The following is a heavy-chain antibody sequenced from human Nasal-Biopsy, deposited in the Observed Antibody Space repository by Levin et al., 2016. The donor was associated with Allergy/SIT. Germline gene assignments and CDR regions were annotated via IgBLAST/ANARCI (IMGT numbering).Heavy chain of an antibody. D-gene: IGHD3-9*01. V-gene: IGHV4-4*02. CDR3: SSRTFYDNLTGYYFDS. J-gene: IGHJ4*02. Sequence: SETLSLTCAVSGGSISSNNWWSWVRQPPGRRLEWIGEIYHSGSTNYNPSLKSRVTMSVDKSKNHFSLRLISMTAADTAIYYCSSRTFYDNLTGYYFDSWGQGTLVSVSS. CDR2: IYHSGST. CDR1: GGSISSNNW.